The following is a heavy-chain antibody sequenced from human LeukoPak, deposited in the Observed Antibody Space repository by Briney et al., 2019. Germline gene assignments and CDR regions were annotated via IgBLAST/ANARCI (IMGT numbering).Heavy chain of an antibody. J-gene: IGHJ6*02. CDR3: ARDISDYDFSADYYYYGMDV. V-gene: IGHV1-3*01. D-gene: IGHD5-12*01. Sequence: ASVKVSCKASGYTFTSYAMHWVRQAPGQRLEWMGWINAGNGNTKYSQKFQGGVTITADESTSTAYMELSSLRSEDTAVYYCARDISDYDFSADYYYYGMDVWGQGTTVTVSS. CDR1: GYTFTSYA. CDR2: INAGNGNT.